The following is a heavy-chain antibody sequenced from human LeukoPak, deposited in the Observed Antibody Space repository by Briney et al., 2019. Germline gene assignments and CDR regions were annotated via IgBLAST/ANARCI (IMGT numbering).Heavy chain of an antibody. V-gene: IGHV4-34*01. D-gene: IGHD6-19*01. J-gene: IGHJ4*02. CDR2: INHSGST. CDR3: ATVSGWYGLLNTHTKYYFDY. Sequence: SETLSLTCAVYGGSFSGYYWSWIRQPPGKGLEWIGEINHSGSTNYNPSLKSRVTISVDTSKNQFSLKLSSVTAADTAVYYCATVSGWYGLLNTHTKYYFDYWGQGTLVTVSS. CDR1: GGSFSGYY.